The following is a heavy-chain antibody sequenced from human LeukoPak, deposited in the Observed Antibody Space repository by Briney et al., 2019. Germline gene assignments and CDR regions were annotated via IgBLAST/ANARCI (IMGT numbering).Heavy chain of an antibody. V-gene: IGHV3-30*04. D-gene: IGHD5-24*01. CDR2: ISYDGSNK. Sequence: GRSLRLSCAASGFTFSSYAMHWVRQAPGKGLEWVAVISYDGSNKYYADSVKGRFTISRDNSKNTLYLQMNSLRAEDTAVYYCARVWRWLHSCLDYWGQGTLVTVSS. J-gene: IGHJ4*02. CDR3: ARVWRWLHSCLDY. CDR1: GFTFSSYA.